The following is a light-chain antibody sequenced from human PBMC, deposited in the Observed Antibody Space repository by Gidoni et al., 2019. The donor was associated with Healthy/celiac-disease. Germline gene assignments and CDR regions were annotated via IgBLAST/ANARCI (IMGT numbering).Light chain of an antibody. CDR1: QTISSTS. Sequence: EIVLKQYPGTLSFSPGERATLSCRASQTISSTSLAWYQQKPGQAPRLLIYGASNRATGIPDRFRGSGSGTDFTLTISRLEPEHFAVYYCQHYGSSPYSFGQGTKLEIK. V-gene: IGKV3-20*01. J-gene: IGKJ2*03. CDR3: QHYGSSPYS. CDR2: GAS.